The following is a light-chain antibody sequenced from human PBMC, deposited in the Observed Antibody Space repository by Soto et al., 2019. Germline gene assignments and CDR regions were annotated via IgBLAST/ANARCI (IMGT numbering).Light chain of an antibody. CDR3: ETWDSNTHV. J-gene: IGLJ1*01. V-gene: IGLV4-60*02. CDR2: LEGSGSY. Sequence: QLVLTQSSSASASLGSSVKLTCTLSSGHSSYIIAWHQQQPGKAPRYLMKLEGSGSYNKGSGVPDRFSGSSSGADRYLTIANRQVEDEADYYCETWDSNTHVFGTGTKVTVL. CDR1: SGHSSYI.